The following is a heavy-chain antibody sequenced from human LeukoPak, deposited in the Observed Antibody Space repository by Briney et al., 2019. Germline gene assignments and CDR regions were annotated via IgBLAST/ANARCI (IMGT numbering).Heavy chain of an antibody. J-gene: IGHJ4*02. V-gene: IGHV3-23*01. CDR2: MSGSGGGT. Sequence: GASLRLSCAPAGFTFSTCGIHWARQAPGKGLEWVSCMSGSGGGTKYADSVKGRFTISRDKSLNTLYLQMNNLRAEETAVYFCAKRGIVIRGLLVIGFHTEAYYFDSWGQGILVTVSS. CDR3: AKRGIVIRGLLVIGFHTEAYYFDS. D-gene: IGHD3-10*01. CDR1: GFTFSTCG.